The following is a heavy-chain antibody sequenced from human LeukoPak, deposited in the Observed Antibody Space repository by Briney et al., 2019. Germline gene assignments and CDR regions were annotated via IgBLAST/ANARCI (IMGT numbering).Heavy chain of an antibody. D-gene: IGHD6-6*01. V-gene: IGHV1-69*05. Sequence: QXPXXGXEWMGGIITIFGTANYAQKFQGRGTINTEESTSTAYMELSSLRSEDTAVYYCARAPYSSSSGRYYYYYYMDVWGKGTXVT. CDR3: ARAPYSSSSGRYYYYYYMDV. J-gene: IGHJ6*03. CDR2: IITIFGTA.